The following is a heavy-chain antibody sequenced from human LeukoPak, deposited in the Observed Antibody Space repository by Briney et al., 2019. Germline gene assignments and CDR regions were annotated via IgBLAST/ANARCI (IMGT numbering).Heavy chain of an antibody. V-gene: IGHV3-23*01. CDR1: GFTFSSYA. J-gene: IGHJ4*02. CDR3: AKDVTGIAARGTPFDY. CDR2: ISGSGGST. D-gene: IGHD6-6*01. Sequence: GGSLRLSCAASGFTFSSYAMSWVRQAPGKGLEWVPAISGSGGSTYYADSVKGRFTISRGNSKNTLYLQMNSLRAEDTAVYYCAKDVTGIAARGTPFDYWGQGTLVTVSS.